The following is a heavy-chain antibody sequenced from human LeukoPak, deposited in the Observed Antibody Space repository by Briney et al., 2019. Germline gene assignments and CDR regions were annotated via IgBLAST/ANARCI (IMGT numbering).Heavy chain of an antibody. D-gene: IGHD5-12*01. CDR3: AKSVASDAY. CDR1: GFTFSGYG. Sequence: GGSLRLSCAASGFTFSGYGMHWVRQAPGKGLEWVAVIPYDGNNKYYADSVKGRFTISRDNSKNTLYLQMNSLRPEDTAVYYCAKSVASDAYWGQGTLVTVSS. CDR2: IPYDGNNK. V-gene: IGHV3-30*18. J-gene: IGHJ4*02.